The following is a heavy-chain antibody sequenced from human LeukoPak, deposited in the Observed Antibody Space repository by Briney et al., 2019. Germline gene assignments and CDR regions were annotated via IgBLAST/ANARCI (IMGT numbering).Heavy chain of an antibody. V-gene: IGHV3-7*04. CDR2: IKQDGSEK. J-gene: IGHJ4*02. CDR3: ARDPQDNWNDLDY. D-gene: IGHD1-20*01. Sequence: GGSLRLSCAASGFTFSSYYMAWFRQAPGKGLEWVANIKQDGSEKYYVDSVKGRFTISRDNAQNSLYLRMNSLRAEDTAVYYCARDPQDNWNDLDYWGQGTLVTVSS. CDR1: GFTFSSYY.